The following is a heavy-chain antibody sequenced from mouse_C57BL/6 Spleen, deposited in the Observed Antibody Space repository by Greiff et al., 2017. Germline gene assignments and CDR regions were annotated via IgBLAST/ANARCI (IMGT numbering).Heavy chain of an antibody. J-gene: IGHJ1*03. CDR3: ARGGDGYYGWYFDV. D-gene: IGHD2-3*01. CDR1: EYEFPSHD. V-gene: IGHV5-2*01. Sequence: EVKLMESGGGLVQPGESLKLSCESNEYEFPSHDMSWVRKTPEKRLELVAAINSDGGSTYYPDTMERRFIISRDNTKKTLYLQMSSLRSEDTALYYCARGGDGYYGWYFDVWGTGTTVTVSS. CDR2: INSDGGST.